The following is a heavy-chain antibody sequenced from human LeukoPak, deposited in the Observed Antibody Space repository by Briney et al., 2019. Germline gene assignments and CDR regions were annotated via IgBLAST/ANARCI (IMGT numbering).Heavy chain of an antibody. CDR3: ARDPNRLADYGGDYFDH. CDR2: ISNDGSHK. CDR1: GFPFSSYS. V-gene: IGHV3-30*04. Sequence: GGSLRLSCAASGFPFSSYSMHWVRQAPGNGLEWVAAISNDGSHKYYADSVKGRFIISRDNSKNTLSLQMNTLRPDDTAVFYCARDPNRLADYGGDYFDHWGKGTLVTVSS. J-gene: IGHJ4*02. D-gene: IGHD4-23*01.